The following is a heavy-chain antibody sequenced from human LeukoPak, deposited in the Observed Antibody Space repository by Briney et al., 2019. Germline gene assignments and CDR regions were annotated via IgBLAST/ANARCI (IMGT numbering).Heavy chain of an antibody. J-gene: IGHJ6*03. CDR1: GYTFTGYN. CDR3: ARGSGYYYYYMDV. CDR2: MNPNSGNT. Sequence: ASVKVSCKASGYTFTGYNIHWVRQAPGKGLEWMGWMNPNSGNTGYAQKFQGRVTITRNTSISTAYMELSSLRSEDTAVYYCARGSGYYYYYMDVWGKGTTVTVSS. D-gene: IGHD3-10*01. V-gene: IGHV1-8*03.